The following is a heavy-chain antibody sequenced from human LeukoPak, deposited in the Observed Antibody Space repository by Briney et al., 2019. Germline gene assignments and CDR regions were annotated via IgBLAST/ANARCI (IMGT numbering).Heavy chain of an antibody. Sequence: ASVKVSCKASGYTFTGYYMHWVRQAPGQGLEWMGRINPNSGGTNYAQKFQGGVTMTRDTSISTAYMELSRLRSDDTAVYYCAPSTDYYDSSGYPLGWFDPWGQGTLVTVSS. J-gene: IGHJ5*02. CDR2: INPNSGGT. V-gene: IGHV1-2*06. CDR3: APSTDYYDSSGYPLGWFDP. D-gene: IGHD3-22*01. CDR1: GYTFTGYY.